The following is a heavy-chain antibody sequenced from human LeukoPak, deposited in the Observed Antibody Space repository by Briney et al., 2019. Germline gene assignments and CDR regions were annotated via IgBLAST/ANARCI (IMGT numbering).Heavy chain of an antibody. J-gene: IGHJ4*02. Sequence: GRTLSLSCTASGFTFSSYAMSWVRQAPGKGLEWIKSISAGGDITHYADSMQGRFTISREKSKTRLYLQMNSLRAEDTAVYYCAKESPQVDYWGQRTLV. CDR1: GFTFSSYA. V-gene: IGHV3-23*01. CDR3: AKESPQVDY. CDR2: ISAGGDIT.